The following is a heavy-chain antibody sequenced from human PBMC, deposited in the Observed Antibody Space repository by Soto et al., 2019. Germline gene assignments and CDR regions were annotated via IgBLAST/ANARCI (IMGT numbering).Heavy chain of an antibody. CDR2: IWYDGSNK. V-gene: IGHV3-33*01. J-gene: IGHJ6*03. D-gene: IGHD5-18*01. CDR1: GFTFSSYG. Sequence: GGSLRLSCAASGFTFSSYGMHWVRQAPGKGLEWVAVIWYDGSNKYYADSVKGRFTISRDNSKNTLYLQMNSLRAEDTAVYYCVRDHVDTAMVNYYYYYMDVWGKGTTVTVSS. CDR3: VRDHVDTAMVNYYYYYMDV.